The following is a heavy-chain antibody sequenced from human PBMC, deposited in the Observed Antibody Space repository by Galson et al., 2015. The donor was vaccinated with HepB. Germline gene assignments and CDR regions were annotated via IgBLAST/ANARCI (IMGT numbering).Heavy chain of an antibody. V-gene: IGHV3-64D*06. D-gene: IGHD6-6*01. CDR1: RFTFSTYA. J-gene: IGHJ4*02. CDR2: ISSNGVST. CDR3: VKDSSSSAYYFDY. Sequence: SLRLSCAASRFTFSTYAMHWVRQAPGKGLEYVSAISSNGVSTYYADSVKGRFTISRDNSKNTLYLQMSSLRAEDTAVYYCVKDSSSSAYYFDYWGQGTLVTVSS.